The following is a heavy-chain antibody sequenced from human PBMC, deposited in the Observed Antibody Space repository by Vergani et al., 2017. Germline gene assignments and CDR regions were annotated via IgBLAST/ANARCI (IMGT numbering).Heavy chain of an antibody. CDR2: IIPILGIA. J-gene: IGHJ5*02. Sequence: QVQLVQSGAEVKKPGSSVKVSCKASGGTFSSYAISWVRQAPGQGLEWMGRIIPILGIANYAQKFQGRVTITADKSTSTAYMELSSLRSEDTAVYYCARDGGDVSGGSFYSKGWFDPWGQGTLVTVSS. V-gene: IGHV1-69*04. D-gene: IGHD2-15*01. CDR3: ARDGGDVSGGSFYSKGWFDP. CDR1: GGTFSSYA.